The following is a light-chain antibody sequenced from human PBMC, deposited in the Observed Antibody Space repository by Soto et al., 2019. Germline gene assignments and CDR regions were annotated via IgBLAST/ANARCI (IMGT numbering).Light chain of an antibody. CDR2: EVS. J-gene: IGLJ2*01. V-gene: IGLV2-14*01. CDR1: SSDIGGYNY. CDR3: SSVRRTTTL. Sequence: QSALTQPAAVSGSPGQSITISCTGTSSDIGGYNYVSWYQQHPGKAPKLMIYEVSNRPSGVSNRFSGSKSGNTASLAISGLQAEDEADYYCSSVRRTTTLFGGGTKLTVL.